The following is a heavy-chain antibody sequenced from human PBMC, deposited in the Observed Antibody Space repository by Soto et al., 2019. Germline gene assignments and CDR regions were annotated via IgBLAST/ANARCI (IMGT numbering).Heavy chain of an antibody. J-gene: IGHJ5*02. CDR1: GFTFSSYG. CDR3: AREVGVVVAATPRIWFDP. CDR2: IWYDGSNK. D-gene: IGHD2-15*01. V-gene: IGHV3-33*01. Sequence: GGSLRLSCAASGFTFSSYGMHWVRQAPGKGLEWVAVIWYDGSNKYYADSVKGRFTISRDNSKNTLYLQMNSLRAEDAAVYYCAREVGVVVAATPRIWFDPWGQGTLVTVSS.